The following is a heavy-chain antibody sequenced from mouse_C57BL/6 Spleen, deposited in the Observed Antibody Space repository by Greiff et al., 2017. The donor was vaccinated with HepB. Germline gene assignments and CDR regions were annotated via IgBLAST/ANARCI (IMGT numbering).Heavy chain of an antibody. CDR3: ARRITYNGSSYGYYFDY. CDR1: GYAFSSYW. CDR2: IYPGDGDT. D-gene: IGHD1-1*01. V-gene: IGHV1-80*01. Sequence: VQLQQSGAELVKPGASVKISCKASGYAFSSYWMNWVKQRPGKGLEGIGQIYPGDGDTNYNGKFKGKATLTADKSSSTAYMQRSSLTAEDSAVYFCARRITYNGSSYGYYFDYWGQGTTLTVSS. J-gene: IGHJ2*01.